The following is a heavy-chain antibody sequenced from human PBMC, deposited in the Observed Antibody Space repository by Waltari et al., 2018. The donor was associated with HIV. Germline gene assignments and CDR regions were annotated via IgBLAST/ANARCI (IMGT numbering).Heavy chain of an antibody. D-gene: IGHD6-19*01. J-gene: IGHJ4*02. CDR1: GFTFSHYW. V-gene: IGHV3-74*01. CDR2: LNGDESRV. CDR3: ARRHTSEGILDY. Sequence: EVQLVGSGGGLVHPGGSLIPSCVASGFTFSHYWLHWVRQGPGKGLVWVSRLNGDESRVLYADSVKGRFTISRDNARNTLYLQMNSLRDEDTAVYYCARRHTSEGILDYWGQGTLVTVSS.